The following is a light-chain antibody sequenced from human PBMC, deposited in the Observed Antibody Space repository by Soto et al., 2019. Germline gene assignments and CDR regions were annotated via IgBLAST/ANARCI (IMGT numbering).Light chain of an antibody. J-gene: IGKJ1*01. CDR2: AAS. V-gene: IGKV3-20*01. CDR1: TNVDSNY. Sequence: EIVRTHSPATLSVSPVKTSSFFCITITNVDSNYLAWYQQKPGQAPRIIIFAASGRATGIPDRFSGSGSGTDFTLTISRLEPEDFAVYYCQQYGYLSWTFGQGTKVDIK. CDR3: QQYGYLSWT.